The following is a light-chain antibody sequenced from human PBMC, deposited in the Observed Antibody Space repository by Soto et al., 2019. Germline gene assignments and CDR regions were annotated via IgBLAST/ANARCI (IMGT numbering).Light chain of an antibody. CDR1: QSVSNSY. Sequence: EIVLTQSPGTLSLSPGERATLSCRASQSVSNSYLAWYQQKPGQAPRLVIYGASSRATGIPDRFSGSGSGTDFTVTISRLEPEEWAVYYCKHYGTSPITFGQETRLQIK. V-gene: IGKV3-20*01. J-gene: IGKJ5*01. CDR3: KHYGTSPIT. CDR2: GAS.